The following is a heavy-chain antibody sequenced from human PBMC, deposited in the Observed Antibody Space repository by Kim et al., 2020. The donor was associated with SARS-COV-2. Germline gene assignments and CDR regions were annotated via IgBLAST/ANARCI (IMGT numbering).Heavy chain of an antibody. V-gene: IGHV3-53*01. CDR2: IYSGGST. CDR1: GFTVSSDY. J-gene: IGHJ6*02. Sequence: GGSLRLSCAASGFTVSSDYMTWVRQAPGKGLEWVSVIYSGGSTYYADSVKGRFTISRDNSKNALYLQMNSLRAEDTAVYYCARDTSLGSYYGLDVWGQGTTVTVSS. CDR3: ARDTSLGSYYGLDV. D-gene: IGHD7-27*01.